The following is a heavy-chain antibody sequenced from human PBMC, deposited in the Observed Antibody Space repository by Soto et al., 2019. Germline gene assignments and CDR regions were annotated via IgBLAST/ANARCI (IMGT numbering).Heavy chain of an antibody. Sequence: QVQLQESGPGLVKPSETLSLTCTVSGGSISTYYWSWIRQPPGKGLEWIGYIDYSGRSNYSPSLTRRVTISIDTSQKQISLKLNSVTAADTAVYYCARDHRDCTSTSCPGGLDVWGQGTTVTVAS. J-gene: IGHJ6*02. V-gene: IGHV4-59*01. CDR3: ARDHRDCTSTSCPGGLDV. CDR2: IDYSGRS. D-gene: IGHD2-2*01. CDR1: GGSISTYY.